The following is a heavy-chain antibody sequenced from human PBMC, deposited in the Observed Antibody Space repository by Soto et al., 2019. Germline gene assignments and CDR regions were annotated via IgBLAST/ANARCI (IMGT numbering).Heavy chain of an antibody. D-gene: IGHD4-17*01. CDR2: IFSNDEK. CDR1: GFSLSNARMG. J-gene: IGHJ6*02. Sequence: QVTLKESGPVLVKPTETLTLTCTVSGFSLSNARMGVSWIRQPPGKALEWLAHIFSNDEKSYSTSLKSRLTISKGTANSQVVLTMTNMDPVDTATYYCARTHRRDTGTTNYYCYGMEGWGQGTTVTVSS. CDR3: ARTHRRDTGTTNYYCYGMEG. V-gene: IGHV2-26*01.